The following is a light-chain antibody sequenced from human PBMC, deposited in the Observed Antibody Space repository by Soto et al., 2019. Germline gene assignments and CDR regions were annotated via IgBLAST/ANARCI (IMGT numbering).Light chain of an antibody. CDR3: HQYENWPKT. CDR2: RAS. Sequence: EIVMTQSPPALSVSPGERATLSCRASQSITTNVAWFQQKPGQAPSLLIFRASVRASGVPARFSGSGSGTEFTLTINSLQYEDFEVYFCHQYENWPKTLGHGTKVDIK. J-gene: IGKJ1*01. V-gene: IGKV3-15*01. CDR1: QSITTN.